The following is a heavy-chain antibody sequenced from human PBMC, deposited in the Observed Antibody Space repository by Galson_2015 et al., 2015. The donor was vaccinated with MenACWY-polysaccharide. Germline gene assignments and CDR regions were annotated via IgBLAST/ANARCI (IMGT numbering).Heavy chain of an antibody. V-gene: IGHV3-7*01. CDR1: RFTFTVYW. CDR3: ARISWDYDYTNYYYYYYMDV. J-gene: IGHJ6*03. CDR2: INQDAGEI. Sequence: SLRLSCAASRFTFTVYWMSWVSQAPGQGLEWVPNINQDAGEIYYVDSVKARFTLSRDNAKNSLYLQLNSLRAEDTAVYYFARISWDYDYTNYYYYYYMDVWGKETTVTVSS. D-gene: IGHD4-11*01.